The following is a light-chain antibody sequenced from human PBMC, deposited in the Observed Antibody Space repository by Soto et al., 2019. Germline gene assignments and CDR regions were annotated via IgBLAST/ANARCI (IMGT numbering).Light chain of an antibody. J-gene: IGKJ5*01. Sequence: EIVLTQSPATLSLSLGDRATISCRASQSVSSSYLAWYQQKPGQAPRLLIYGASSRATGIPDRFSGSGSGTDFTLTISRLEPEDFAVYYCQQYGSSQITFGQGTRLEIK. CDR2: GAS. CDR3: QQYGSSQIT. V-gene: IGKV3-20*01. CDR1: QSVSSSY.